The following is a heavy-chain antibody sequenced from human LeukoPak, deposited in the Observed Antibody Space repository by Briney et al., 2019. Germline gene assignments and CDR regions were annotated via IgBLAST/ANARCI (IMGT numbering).Heavy chain of an antibody. D-gene: IGHD6-13*01. CDR1: GITFTSFW. Sequence: GGSLRLSCAASGITFTSFWMSWVRLAPGKGLEWVANIKQDGSEKNYVDSVKGRFTISRDNAKNSMSLQMNSLRAEDTAVYYCTREGILAGVDYWGQGTLVTVSS. J-gene: IGHJ4*02. V-gene: IGHV3-7*03. CDR2: IKQDGSEK. CDR3: TREGILAGVDY.